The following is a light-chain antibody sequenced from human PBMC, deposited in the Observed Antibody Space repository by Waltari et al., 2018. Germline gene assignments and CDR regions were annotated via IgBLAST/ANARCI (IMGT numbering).Light chain of an antibody. CDR3: MQALQTPLT. Sequence: DIVMTQSPLSLPVTPGEQASISCTSSQSLLYSNGYNYLDWYLQKPGQSPQLLIYLGSNRASGVPDRFSGSGSGTDFTLKISRVEAEDVGVYYCMQALQTPLTFGGGTKVEIK. V-gene: IGKV2-28*01. CDR2: LGS. J-gene: IGKJ4*01. CDR1: QSLLYSNGYNY.